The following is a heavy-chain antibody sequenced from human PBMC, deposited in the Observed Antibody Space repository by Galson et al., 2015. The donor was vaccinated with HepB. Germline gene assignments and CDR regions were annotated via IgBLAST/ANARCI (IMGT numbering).Heavy chain of an antibody. CDR1: GYTFTSYG. CDR2: ISAYNGNT. J-gene: IGHJ5*02. Sequence: SVKVSRKASGYTFTSYGISWVRQAPGQGLEWMGWISAYNGNTNYAQKLQGRVTMTTDTSTSTAYMELRSLRSDDTAVYYCARAGLWLLEQSPFDPWGQGTLVTVSS. D-gene: IGHD3-10*01. CDR3: ARAGLWLLEQSPFDP. V-gene: IGHV1-18*04.